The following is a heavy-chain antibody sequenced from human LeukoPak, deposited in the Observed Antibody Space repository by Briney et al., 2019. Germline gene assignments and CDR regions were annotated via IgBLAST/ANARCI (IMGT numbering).Heavy chain of an antibody. V-gene: IGHV2-70*11. CDR2: IDWDDDK. CDR1: GFSLSTSGMC. CDR3: ARTFLESSGWSTSD. Sequence: ESGPTLVKPTQTLTLTCTFSGFSLSTSGMCVSWIRQPPGKGLEWLARIDWDDDKYYSTSLKTRLTISKDTSKNQVVLTMTNMDPVDTGTYYCARTFLESSGWSTSDWGQGTLVTVSS. D-gene: IGHD6-19*01. J-gene: IGHJ4*02.